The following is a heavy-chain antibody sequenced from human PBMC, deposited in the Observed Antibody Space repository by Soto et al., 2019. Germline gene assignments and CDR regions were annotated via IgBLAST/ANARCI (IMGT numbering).Heavy chain of an antibody. V-gene: IGHV4-61*01. D-gene: IGHD6-19*01. Sequence: QVQLQESGPGLVKPSETLSLTCTVSGGSVSSGSYYWSWIRQPPGKGLEWIGYIYYSGSTNYNPSLKSRVTISVDTSKNQFSLKLSSVTAADTAVYYCARGGSSGWYPSWFDPWGQGTLVTVSS. J-gene: IGHJ5*02. CDR1: GGSVSSGSYY. CDR3: ARGGSSGWYPSWFDP. CDR2: IYYSGST.